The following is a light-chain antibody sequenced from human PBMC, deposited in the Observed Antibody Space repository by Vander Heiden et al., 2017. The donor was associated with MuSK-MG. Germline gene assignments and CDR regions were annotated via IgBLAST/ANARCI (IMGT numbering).Light chain of an antibody. J-gene: IGKJ3*01. V-gene: IGKV3-15*01. CDR3: QQDNNWPFT. CDR2: GAS. CDR1: QSVSSN. Sequence: EIVMTQSPATLSVSPGERATLSCRASQSVSSNLAWYQQKPGQAPRLLIYGASTRATGIPARFSGSASGTEFTLTISSLQSEDFAVYYCQQDNNWPFTFGHGTKVDIK.